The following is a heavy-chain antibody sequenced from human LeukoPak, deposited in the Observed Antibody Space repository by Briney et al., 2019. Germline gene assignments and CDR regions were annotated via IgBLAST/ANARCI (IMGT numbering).Heavy chain of an antibody. D-gene: IGHD4-17*01. V-gene: IGHV4-31*03. CDR2: IYYSGST. CDR1: GGSISSGGYY. Sequence: SETLSLTCTVSGGSISSGGYYWSWIRQHPGKGLEWIGYIYYSGSTYYNPSLKSRVTISVDTSKNQFSLKLSSVTAADTAVYYCARGGDYRFDYWGQGTLVTVPS. CDR3: ARGGDYRFDY. J-gene: IGHJ4*02.